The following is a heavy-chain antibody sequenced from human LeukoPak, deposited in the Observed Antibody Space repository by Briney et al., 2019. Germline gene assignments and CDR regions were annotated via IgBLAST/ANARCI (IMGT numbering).Heavy chain of an antibody. CDR3: ARDYYDILTGYSAFDY. D-gene: IGHD3-9*01. Sequence: PGGSLRLSCAASGVTFSSYAMHWVRQAPGKGLEWVAVISYDGSNKYYADSVRGRFTISRDNSKNTLYLQMNSLRAEDTAVYYCARDYYDILTGYSAFDYWGQGTLVTVSS. V-gene: IGHV3-30*04. J-gene: IGHJ4*02. CDR2: ISYDGSNK. CDR1: GVTFSSYA.